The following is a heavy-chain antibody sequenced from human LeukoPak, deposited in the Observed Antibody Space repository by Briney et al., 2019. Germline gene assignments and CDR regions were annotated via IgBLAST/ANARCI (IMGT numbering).Heavy chain of an antibody. V-gene: IGHV4-34*01. Sequence: SETLSLTCAVYGGSFSGYYWSWIRQPPGKGLEWIGEINHSGSTNYNPSLKSRVTISVDTSKNQFSLKLSSVTAADTAVYYCARGVCSSTSCYSLSADWFDPWGQGTLVTVSS. CDR3: ARGVCSSTSCYSLSADWFDP. CDR1: GGSFSGYY. J-gene: IGHJ5*02. CDR2: INHSGST. D-gene: IGHD2-2*01.